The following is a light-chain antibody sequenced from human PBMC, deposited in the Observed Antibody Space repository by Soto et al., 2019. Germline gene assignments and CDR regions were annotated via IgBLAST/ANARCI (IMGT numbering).Light chain of an antibody. CDR1: QTINRSF. J-gene: IGKJ1*01. CDR3: QQYGNVPRT. V-gene: IGKV3-20*01. CDR2: GAS. Sequence: EIVLTQSPGTLSLSPGERATLSCRASQTINRSFLAWYQHKPGQAPRLLIYGASSRATGIPARFSGSGSGTDFILSIGSLEPEDFAVYYCQQYGNVPRTFGQGTKVEIK.